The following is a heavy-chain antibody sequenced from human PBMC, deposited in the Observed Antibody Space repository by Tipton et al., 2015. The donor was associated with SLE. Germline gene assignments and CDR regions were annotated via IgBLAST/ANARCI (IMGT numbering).Heavy chain of an antibody. V-gene: IGHV3-48*03. CDR1: GFTFSFYE. J-gene: IGHJ4*02. CDR2: ISSSGNTI. Sequence: SLRLSCAASGFTFSFYELNWVRQAPGKGLEWVSYISSSGNTIYYADSVKGRFAISRDNAKNSLYLQMNSLRVEDTAVYYCATSGSYDQFDYWGQGTLVTVSS. CDR3: ATSGSYDQFDY. D-gene: IGHD1-26*01.